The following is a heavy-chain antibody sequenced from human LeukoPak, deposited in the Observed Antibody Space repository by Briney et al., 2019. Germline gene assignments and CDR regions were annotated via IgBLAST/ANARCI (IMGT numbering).Heavy chain of an antibody. D-gene: IGHD3-10*01. CDR3: ARKRGSFDY. V-gene: IGHV4-59*01. CDR1: GGSISSYY. CDR2: IYYSGST. Sequence: NPSETLSLTCTVSGGSISSYYWSWIRQPPGKGLEWIGYIYYSGSTNYNPSLKSRVTISVDTTKNQFSLKLSSVTAADTAVYYCARKRGSFDYWGQGTLVTVSS. J-gene: IGHJ4*02.